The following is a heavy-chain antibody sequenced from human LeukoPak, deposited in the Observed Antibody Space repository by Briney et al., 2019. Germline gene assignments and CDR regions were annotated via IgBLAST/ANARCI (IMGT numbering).Heavy chain of an antibody. CDR1: GFIFSNCW. Sequence: GGSLRLSCETSGFIFSNCWMTWVRQAPGKGLEWVSAISGSGGSTYYAGSVKGRFTVSRDNSKNTLYLQMNSLRAEDTAVYFCAKELIIQPTGTVAFDVWGQGTMVTVSS. CDR2: ISGSGGST. D-gene: IGHD1-1*01. CDR3: AKELIIQPTGTVAFDV. V-gene: IGHV3-23*01. J-gene: IGHJ3*01.